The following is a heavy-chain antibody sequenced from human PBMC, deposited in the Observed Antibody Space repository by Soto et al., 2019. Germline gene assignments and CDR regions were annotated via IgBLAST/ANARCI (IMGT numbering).Heavy chain of an antibody. CDR1: GDSISSGNKY. CDR2: IFSSGTT. Sequence: SETLSLTCTVSGDSISSGNKYWSWIRQAPGKGLEWIGYIFSSGTTYYNPSLKSRLTMSLDTSQNQFSLRLASVTDADSAVYYCARVPSPFDYYYAMDVWGQGTTVTVSS. V-gene: IGHV4-30-4*01. J-gene: IGHJ6*02. CDR3: ARVPSPFDYYYAMDV. D-gene: IGHD3-16*01.